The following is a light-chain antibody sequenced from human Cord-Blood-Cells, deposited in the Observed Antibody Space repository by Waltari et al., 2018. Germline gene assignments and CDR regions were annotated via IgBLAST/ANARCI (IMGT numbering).Light chain of an antibody. V-gene: IGLV2-8*01. CDR3: SSYAGSNSVV. Sequence: QSALTQPPSASGSPGPSVTISCTGTSSDVGGANYVSWYQQHPGKAPKLMIYEPRKRPSGVPVRFSGSKSGNTASLTVSGLQAEDEADYYCSSYAGSNSVVFGGGTKLTVL. J-gene: IGLJ2*01. CDR1: SSDVGGANY. CDR2: EPR.